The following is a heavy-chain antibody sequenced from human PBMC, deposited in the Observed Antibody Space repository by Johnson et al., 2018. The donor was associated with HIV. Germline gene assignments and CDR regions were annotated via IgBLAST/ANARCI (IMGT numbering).Heavy chain of an antibody. D-gene: IGHD3-10*01. CDR2: IWYDGSNK. J-gene: IGHJ3*02. V-gene: IGHV3-33*03. Sequence: QVQLVESGGGVVRPGGSLRLSCVASGFTFDDYGMSWVRQAPGKGLEWVAVIWYDGSNKYYADSVKGRFTISRDNAKNSLYLQMNSLRAEDTAVYCCAKEWVTMEVDIWGQGTTVTVSS. CDR3: AKEWVTMEVDI. CDR1: GFTFDDYG.